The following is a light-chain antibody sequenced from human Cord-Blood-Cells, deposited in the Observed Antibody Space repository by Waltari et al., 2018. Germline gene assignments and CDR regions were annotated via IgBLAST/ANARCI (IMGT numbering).Light chain of an antibody. CDR1: PSVLYSSNNKNY. CDR2: WAS. V-gene: IGKV4-1*01. J-gene: IGKJ1*01. Sequence: DIVMTQSPDSLAVSLGERATINCKSRPSVLYSSNNKNYLAWYQQKPGQPPKLLIYWASTRESGVPDRFSGSGSGTDFTLTISSLQAEDVAVYYCQQYYSTPGTFGQGTKVEIK. CDR3: QQYYSTPGT.